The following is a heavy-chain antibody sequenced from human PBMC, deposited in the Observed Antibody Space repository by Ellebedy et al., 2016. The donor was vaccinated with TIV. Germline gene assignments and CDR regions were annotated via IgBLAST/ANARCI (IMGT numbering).Heavy chain of an antibody. D-gene: IGHD2-2*01. Sequence: GESLKISXAASRFSFSTYGMHWLRQAPGTGLEWVAVMSYDGSNEYYADSVRGRFAISRDNSKNTLYLQMNSLRTEDTAVYYCARDPRSTYCTSTNCYLSDYFDYWGQGTLFTVSS. J-gene: IGHJ4*02. CDR3: ARDPRSTYCTSTNCYLSDYFDY. CDR1: RFSFSTYG. V-gene: IGHV3-30*03. CDR2: MSYDGSNE.